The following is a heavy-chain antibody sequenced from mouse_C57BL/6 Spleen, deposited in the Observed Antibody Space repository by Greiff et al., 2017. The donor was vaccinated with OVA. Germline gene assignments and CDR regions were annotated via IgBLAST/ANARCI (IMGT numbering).Heavy chain of an antibody. CDR1: GYTFTSYW. D-gene: IGHD2-4*01. Sequence: QVQLKQPGAELVKPGASVKLSCKASGYTFTSYWMHWVKQRPGQGLEWIGMIHPNSGSTNYNEKFKSKATLTVDKSSSTAYMQLSSLTSEDSAVYYCARVYYDYDVPYYYAMDYWGQGTSVTVSS. CDR3: ARVYYDYDVPYYYAMDY. CDR2: IHPNSGST. V-gene: IGHV1-64*01. J-gene: IGHJ4*01.